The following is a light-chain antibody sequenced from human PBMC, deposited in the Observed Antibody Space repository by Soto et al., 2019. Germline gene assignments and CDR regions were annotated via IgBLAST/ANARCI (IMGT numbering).Light chain of an antibody. CDR1: QSISAY. V-gene: IGKV1-39*01. CDR2: TSS. J-gene: IGKJ2*01. Sequence: DIQMTQSPSSLSASVGDRVTITCRTSQSISAYLNWYQQKPGRVPQLLLYTSSSLQTGVPSRFRGSGSGADFTLTISSLQREDFATYYCQQSYSTPYTFGQGNKVEI. CDR3: QQSYSTPYT.